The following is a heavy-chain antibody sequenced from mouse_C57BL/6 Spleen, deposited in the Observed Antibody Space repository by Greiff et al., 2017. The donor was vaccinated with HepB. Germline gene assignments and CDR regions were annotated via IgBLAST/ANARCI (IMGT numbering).Heavy chain of an antibody. CDR3: AGYYGSRGWFAY. Sequence: VHVKQSGAELVKPGASVKLSCTASGFNIKDYYMHWVKQRTEQGLEWIGRIDPEDGETKYAPKFQGKATITADTSSNTAYLQLSSLTSEDTAVYYCAGYYGSRGWFAYWGQGTLVTVSA. D-gene: IGHD1-1*01. CDR1: GFNIKDYY. V-gene: IGHV14-2*01. CDR2: IDPEDGET. J-gene: IGHJ3*01.